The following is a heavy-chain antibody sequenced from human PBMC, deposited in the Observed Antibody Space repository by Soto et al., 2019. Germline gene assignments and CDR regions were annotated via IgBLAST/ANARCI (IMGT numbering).Heavy chain of an antibody. CDR3: ARARSITIFGVVGFEMDV. V-gene: IGHV5-10-1*01. J-gene: IGHJ6*02. D-gene: IGHD3-3*01. Sequence: GESLKISCKGSGYTFTDYWINWVRQVPGKGLEWMGRIDPSDSYTKYSPSFQGHVTISADKSISTAYPEWSSLEASDTAMYYCARARSITIFGVVGFEMDVWGQGTTVTVSS. CDR1: GYTFTDYW. CDR2: IDPSDSYT.